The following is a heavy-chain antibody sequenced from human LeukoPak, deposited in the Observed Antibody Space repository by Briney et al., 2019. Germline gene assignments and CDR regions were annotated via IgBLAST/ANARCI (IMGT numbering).Heavy chain of an antibody. CDR1: GYSFTSYW. CDR2: IYPGDSDT. V-gene: IGHV5-51*01. CDR3: ARLGHDYGDYTPYFDY. D-gene: IGHD4-17*01. Sequence: GESLKISCQGTGYSFTSYWIGWVRQMPGKGLEWMGIIYPGDSDTRYSPSFQGQVTISADKSISTPYLQWSSLKASDTAMYYCARLGHDYGDYTPYFDYCGQGTLVTVSS. J-gene: IGHJ4*02.